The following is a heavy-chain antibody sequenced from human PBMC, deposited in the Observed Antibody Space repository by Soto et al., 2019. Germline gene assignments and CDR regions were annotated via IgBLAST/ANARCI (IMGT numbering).Heavy chain of an antibody. V-gene: IGHV1-69*01. J-gene: IGHJ6*02. CDR1: GGTFSSYA. CDR2: IIPIFGTA. Sequence: QVQLVQSGAEVKKPGSSVKVSCKASGGTFSSYAISWVRQAPGQGLEWMGGIIPIFGTANYAQKFQGRVTITADESTSTAYMELSSLRSEDTAVDYCARDDFWSGYSNYYYYGMDLWGQGTTVTVS. CDR3: ARDDFWSGYSNYYYYGMDL. D-gene: IGHD3-3*01.